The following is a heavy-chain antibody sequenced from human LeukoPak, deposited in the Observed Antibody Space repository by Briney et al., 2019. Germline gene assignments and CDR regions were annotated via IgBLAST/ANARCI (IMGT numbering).Heavy chain of an antibody. CDR3: GRVEGITAEEGD. D-gene: IGHD1-20*01. Sequence: ASVKVSCKASGYTFTSYGISWVRQAPGQGLEWMGWISAYNGNTNYAQKLQGRVTMTTDTSTNTVYMELNSLRSEDTAVYYCGRVEGITAEEGDWGQGTLVTVSS. CDR1: GYTFTSYG. J-gene: IGHJ4*02. CDR2: ISAYNGNT. V-gene: IGHV1-18*01.